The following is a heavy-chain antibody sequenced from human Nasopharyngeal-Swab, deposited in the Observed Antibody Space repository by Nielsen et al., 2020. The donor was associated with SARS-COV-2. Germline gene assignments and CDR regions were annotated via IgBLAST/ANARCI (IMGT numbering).Heavy chain of an antibody. Sequence: SETLSLTCAVYGGSFSGYYWSWIRQHPGKGLEWIGYIYYSGSTYYNPSLKSRVTISVDTSKNQFSLKLSSVTAADTAMYFCTRGGFWRFDYWGQGALVTVSS. CDR1: GGSFSGYY. D-gene: IGHD3-10*01. V-gene: IGHV4-31*11. J-gene: IGHJ4*02. CDR2: IYYSGST. CDR3: TRGGFWRFDY.